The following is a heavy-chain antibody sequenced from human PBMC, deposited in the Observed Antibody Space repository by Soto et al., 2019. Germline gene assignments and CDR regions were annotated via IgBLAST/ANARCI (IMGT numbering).Heavy chain of an antibody. J-gene: IGHJ4*02. V-gene: IGHV1-18*01. Sequence: HVQLLQSGGELKKPGASVKVSCNTSGFTFNTYFISWVRQAPGQGLEWMGWISPYNGNTKYGEKFQGRVTMTTDTITRTAYMELRNLRIDDTAVYYCARDTGNSFDYWGQGTLVTVSS. CDR2: ISPYNGNT. CDR3: ARDTGNSFDY. CDR1: GFTFNTYF.